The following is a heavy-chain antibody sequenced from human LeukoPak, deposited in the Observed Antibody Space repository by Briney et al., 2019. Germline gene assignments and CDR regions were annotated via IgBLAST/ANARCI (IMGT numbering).Heavy chain of an antibody. J-gene: IGHJ5*02. CDR3: ARGVVAVPAAIGAYWFDP. Sequence: SETLSLTCAVSGGSISSGGYSWSWIRQPPGKGLEWIGYIYHSGSTYYNPSLKSRVTISVDRSKNQFSLKLSSVTAADTAVYYCARGVVAVPAAIGAYWFDPWGQGTLVTVSS. D-gene: IGHD2-2*01. CDR2: IYHSGST. CDR1: GGSISSGGYS. V-gene: IGHV4-30-2*01.